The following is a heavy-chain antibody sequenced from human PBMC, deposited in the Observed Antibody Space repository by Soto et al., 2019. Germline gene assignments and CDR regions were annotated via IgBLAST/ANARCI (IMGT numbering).Heavy chain of an antibody. CDR3: ARGIKYGDYSRWVDH. J-gene: IGHJ5*02. Sequence: QVQLVQSGAEVKKPGASVKVSCKASGYIFTNYDINWVRQATGQGLEYLGWINPNSGNTGYVQKFQGRVTMTRNTSINTAYMELNSMRSEDTAVYYCARGIKYGDYSRWVDHWGQGTLVSVSS. D-gene: IGHD4-17*01. CDR1: GYIFTNYD. V-gene: IGHV1-8*01. CDR2: INPNSGNT.